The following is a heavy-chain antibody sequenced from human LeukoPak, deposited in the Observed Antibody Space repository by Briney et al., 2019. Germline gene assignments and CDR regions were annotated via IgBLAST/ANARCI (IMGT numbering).Heavy chain of an antibody. CDR2: IYYSGST. Sequence: SETLSLTYTVSGGSISSYYWSWIRQPPGKGLEWIGYIYYSGSTNYNPSLKSRVTISVDTSKNQFSLKLSSVTAADTAVYYCARAIDDYPSYFDYWGQGTLVTVSS. D-gene: IGHD3-16*01. V-gene: IGHV4-59*01. J-gene: IGHJ4*02. CDR1: GGSISSYY. CDR3: ARAIDDYPSYFDY.